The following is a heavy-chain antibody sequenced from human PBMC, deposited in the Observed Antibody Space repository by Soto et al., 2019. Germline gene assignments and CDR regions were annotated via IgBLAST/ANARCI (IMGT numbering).Heavy chain of an antibody. CDR3: ARSGGSGYDWVGDYYYYMDV. J-gene: IGHJ6*03. CDR1: GFTFDDYA. V-gene: IGHV3-9*01. Sequence: GGSLRLSCAASGFTFDDYAMHWVRQAPGKGLEWVSGISWNSGSIGYADSVKGRFTISRDNAKNSLYLQMNSLRAEDTALYYCARSGGSGYDWVGDYYYYMDVWGKGTTVTVSS. D-gene: IGHD5-12*01. CDR2: ISWNSGSI.